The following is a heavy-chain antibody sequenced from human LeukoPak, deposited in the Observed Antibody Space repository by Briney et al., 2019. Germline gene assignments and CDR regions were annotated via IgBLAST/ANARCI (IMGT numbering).Heavy chain of an antibody. V-gene: IGHV1-3*01. D-gene: IGHD6-25*01. J-gene: IGHJ3*02. CDR3: ARDAPYSSGAFDI. Sequence: ASVKVSCKAFGYMFTNYAMHWVRQAPGQRLEWMGWINAGNGNTKYSQKFQGRVTITRDTSASTAYMELSSLRSEDTAVYYCARDAPYSSGAFDIWGQGTMVTVSS. CDR1: GYMFTNYA. CDR2: INAGNGNT.